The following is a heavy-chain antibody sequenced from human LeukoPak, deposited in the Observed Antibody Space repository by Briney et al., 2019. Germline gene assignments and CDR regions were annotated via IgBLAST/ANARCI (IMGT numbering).Heavy chain of an antibody. CDR1: GYTFIDYY. CDR3: ARVKKLMPEFEF. D-gene: IGHD2-2*01. V-gene: IGHV1-2*02. J-gene: IGHJ4*02. CDR2: INPNSGAT. Sequence: ASVRVSCKSSGYTFIDYYIHWVRQAPGQGLEWMGWINPNSGATKYAQKFQGRVSMTRDTSINTAYMDLTNLRSDDTAIFYCARVKKLMPEFEFWGQGTLVTVSS.